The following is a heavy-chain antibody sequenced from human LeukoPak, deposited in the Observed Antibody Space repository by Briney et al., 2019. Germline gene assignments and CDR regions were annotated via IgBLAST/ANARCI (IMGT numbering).Heavy chain of an antibody. D-gene: IGHD4-17*01. J-gene: IGHJ4*02. CDR3: AGEGYGHYDGGTFDY. CDR1: GFTFSSYW. Sequence: GGSLRLSCEASGFTFSSYWMSWVRQAPGKGLEWVANIKQDGSEKYYVDSVKGRFTISRDNAKSSLYLQMNSLRAEDTAVYYCAGEGYGHYDGGTFDYWGQGTLVTVSS. V-gene: IGHV3-7*03. CDR2: IKQDGSEK.